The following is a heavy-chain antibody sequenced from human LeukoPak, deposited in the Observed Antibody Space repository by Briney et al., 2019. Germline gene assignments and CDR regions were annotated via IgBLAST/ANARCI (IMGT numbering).Heavy chain of an antibody. V-gene: IGHV3-7*01. CDR2: IKQDGSEK. CDR1: GFTFSSYW. CDR3: ASSGFSSGYYHGDY. J-gene: IGHJ4*02. Sequence: AGSLRLSCAASGFTFSSYWMGWVRQAPGKGLEWVANIKQDGSEKYYVDSVKGRFTISRDNAKNSLYLQMNSLRAEDTAVYYCASSGFSSGYYHGDYWGQGTLVTVSS. D-gene: IGHD3-22*01.